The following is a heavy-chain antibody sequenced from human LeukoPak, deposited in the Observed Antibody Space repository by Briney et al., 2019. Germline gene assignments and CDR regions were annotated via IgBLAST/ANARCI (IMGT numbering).Heavy chain of an antibody. CDR1: GYTFTGYY. D-gene: IGHD3-10*01. V-gene: IGHV1-2*02. J-gene: IGHJ4*02. Sequence: GASVKVSCKASGYTFTGYYMHWVRQAPGQGLEWMGWINPNSGGTNYAQKFQGRVTMTRDTSISTAYMELSRLRSDDTAVYYCARAPPAYGSGSYSNNDYWGQGTLVTVSS. CDR2: INPNSGGT. CDR3: ARAPPAYGSGSYSNNDY.